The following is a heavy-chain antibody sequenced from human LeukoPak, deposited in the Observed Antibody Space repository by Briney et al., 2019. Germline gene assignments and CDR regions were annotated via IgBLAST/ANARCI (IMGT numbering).Heavy chain of an antibody. J-gene: IGHJ4*02. CDR2: IYPGDSDT. Sequence: GESLKISCKGSGYSFTSYWIGWVRQMPGKGLEWMGIIYPGDSDTRYSPSFQGQVTISADKSISTAYLQWSSLKASDTAMYYCARTYYYGSGSYYRTRIWDYWGQGTLVTVSS. CDR1: GYSFTSYW. V-gene: IGHV5-51*01. CDR3: ARTYYYGSGSYYRTRIWDY. D-gene: IGHD3-10*01.